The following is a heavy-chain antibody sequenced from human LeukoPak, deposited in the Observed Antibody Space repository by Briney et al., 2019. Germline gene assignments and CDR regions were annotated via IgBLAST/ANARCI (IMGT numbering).Heavy chain of an antibody. CDR3: ARYRNEALFAFDI. V-gene: IGHV4-59*01. D-gene: IGHD1-14*01. J-gene: IGHJ3*02. CDR1: GDSISNYY. Sequence: SETLSLTCPVSGDSISNYYWSWIRQPPGKGLEWIGYIYCSGNTDYNPSLKSRVTISVDTSKNQFSLRLNSVTAADTAVYYCARYRNEALFAFDIWGQGTMVTVSS. CDR2: IYCSGNT.